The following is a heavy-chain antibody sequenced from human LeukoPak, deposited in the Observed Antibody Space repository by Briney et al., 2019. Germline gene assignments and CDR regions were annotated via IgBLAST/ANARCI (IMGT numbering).Heavy chain of an antibody. V-gene: IGHV4-61*02. CDR2: IYTSGST. Sequence: SETLSLTCTVSGGSISSGSYYWSWIRQPAGKGLEWIGRIYTSGSTNYNPSLKSRVTISVDTSKNQFSLKLTSVTAADTAVYYCARDPHSYYYDSSGYDYWGQGTLVTVSS. D-gene: IGHD3-22*01. CDR3: ARDPHSYYYDSSGYDY. CDR1: GGSISSGSYY. J-gene: IGHJ4*02.